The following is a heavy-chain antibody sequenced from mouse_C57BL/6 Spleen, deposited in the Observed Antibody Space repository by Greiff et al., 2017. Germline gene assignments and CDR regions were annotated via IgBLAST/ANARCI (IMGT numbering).Heavy chain of an antibody. D-gene: IGHD1-1*02. CDR1: GYTFTSYG. V-gene: IGHV1-81*01. CDR2: IYPRSGNT. Sequence: QVQLQESGAELARPGASVKLSCKASGYTFTSYGISWVKQRTGQGLEWIGEIYPRSGNTYYNEKFKGKATLTADKSSSTAYMELRSLTSEDSAVYFCARSGSEGYFDYWGQGTTLTVSS. CDR3: ARSGSEGYFDY. J-gene: IGHJ2*01.